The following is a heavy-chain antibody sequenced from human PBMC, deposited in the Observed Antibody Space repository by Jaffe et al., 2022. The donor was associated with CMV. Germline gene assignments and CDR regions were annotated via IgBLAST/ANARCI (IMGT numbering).Heavy chain of an antibody. D-gene: IGHD6-19*01. J-gene: IGHJ4*02. Sequence: EVQLVESGGGLVQPGGSLRLSCVISGFTLDSYSMNWVRQAPGAGLEWVAIIFGSGTKYYADSVKGRFTISKDTSKNTLYLQMTSLRVEDTALYYCAKDLKVDGLYDFDFWGQGTLVTVSS. CDR3: AKDLKVDGLYDFDF. CDR2: IIFGSGTK. CDR1: GFTLDSYS. V-gene: IGHV3-23*04.